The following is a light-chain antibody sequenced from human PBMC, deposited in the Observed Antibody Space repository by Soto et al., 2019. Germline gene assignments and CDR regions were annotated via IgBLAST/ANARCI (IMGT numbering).Light chain of an antibody. CDR3: QQYYSIPWA. J-gene: IGKJ1*01. CDR2: WAS. V-gene: IGKV4-1*01. CDR1: QSVLSSSNNKNY. Sequence: DIVVTQSPDSLAMSLGERATINCKSSQSVLSSSNNKNYLAWYQQKPGQPPKLLIYWASARESGVPDRFSSSGSGTDFTLAISSLQAEDVAVYYCQQYYSIPWAFGQGTKVEV.